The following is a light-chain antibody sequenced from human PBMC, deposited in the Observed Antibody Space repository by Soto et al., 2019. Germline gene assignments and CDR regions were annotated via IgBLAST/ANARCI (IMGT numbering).Light chain of an antibody. J-gene: IGLJ1*01. CDR1: SSDVGGYNY. V-gene: IGLV2-14*01. CDR2: EVS. CDR3: SSYTSSFRV. Sequence: QSALTQPASVSGSPGQSITISCTGTSSDVGGYNYVSWYQQHPGKAPKLMIYEVSNRPSGVSNRFSGSKSGNTASLTISGFQAEDETDYYCSSYTSSFRVFGTGTKLTVL.